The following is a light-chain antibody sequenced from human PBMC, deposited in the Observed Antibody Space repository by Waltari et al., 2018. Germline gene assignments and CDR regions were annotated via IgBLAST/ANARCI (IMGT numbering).Light chain of an antibody. CDR1: QSISSY. V-gene: IGKV3-20*01. J-gene: IGKJ4*01. CDR2: GGS. Sequence: ESVLTQSPGTLSLSPGERATLSCRASQSISSYLAWYQQKPGQAPRLLIYGGSNRATGIPDRFSGSGSGTDFTLTISRLEPEDFAVYYCQQYGSSPLSFGGGTKVEI. CDR3: QQYGSSPLS.